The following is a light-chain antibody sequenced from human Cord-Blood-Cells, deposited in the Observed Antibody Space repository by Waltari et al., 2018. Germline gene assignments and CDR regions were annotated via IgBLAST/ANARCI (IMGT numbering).Light chain of an antibody. CDR1: QSISSW. V-gene: IGKV1-5*01. CDR3: QQYNSYNT. CDR2: DAS. Sequence: DIQMTQSPSTLSASVADRVTITCRASQSISSWLAWYQQKPGKAPKLLIYDASSLESGVPSRFSGSGSGTEFTLTISSLQPDDFATYYCQQYNSYNTFGQGTKLEIK. J-gene: IGKJ2*01.